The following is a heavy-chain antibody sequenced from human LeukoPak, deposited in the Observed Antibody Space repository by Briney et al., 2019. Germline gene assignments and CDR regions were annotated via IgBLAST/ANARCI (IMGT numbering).Heavy chain of an antibody. D-gene: IGHD6-13*01. V-gene: IGHV3-21*01. J-gene: IGHJ4*02. CDR3: ARAGYSSSWRERYKYYFDY. CDR2: ISSSSSYI. CDR1: GFTFSRNG. Sequence: SGGSLRLSCAASGFTFSRNGMTWVRQAPGKGLEWVSSISSSSSYIYYADSVKGRFTISRDNAKNSLYLQMKSLRAEDTAVYYCARAGYSSSWRERYKYYFDYWGQGTLVTVSS.